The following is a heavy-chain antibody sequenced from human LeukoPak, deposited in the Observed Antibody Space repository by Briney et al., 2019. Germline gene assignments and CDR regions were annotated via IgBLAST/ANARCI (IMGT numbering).Heavy chain of an antibody. CDR2: ISGNGGST. CDR3: VKDRRLPGDWSDP. CDR1: GFTFSSFA. V-gene: IGHV3-64D*06. J-gene: IGHJ5*02. D-gene: IGHD2-2*01. Sequence: GGSLRLSCSASGFTFSSFAMHWVRQAPGKGLEYVSVISGNGGSTYYADSVKGRFTISRDNSKNTLYLQMSSLRAEDTAVYYCVKDRRLPGDWSDPWGQGTLVTVSS.